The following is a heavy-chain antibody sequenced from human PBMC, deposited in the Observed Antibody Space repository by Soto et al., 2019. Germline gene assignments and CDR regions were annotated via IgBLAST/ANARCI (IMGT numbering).Heavy chain of an antibody. D-gene: IGHD2-15*01. CDR2: ILPIFGTT. V-gene: IGHV1-69*12. Sequence: QVQLVQSGAEVKKPGSSVKVSCKASGGTFSSYAISWVRQAPGQGLGWMGGILPIFGTTNYAQKFQGRVTLPADDSTITAYMELSSLRSDDTALYYCAREAASRYCSGGQCYSYNYYGVDVWGQGTTVTVSS. CDR3: AREAASRYCSGGQCYSYNYYGVDV. J-gene: IGHJ6*02. CDR1: GGTFSSYA.